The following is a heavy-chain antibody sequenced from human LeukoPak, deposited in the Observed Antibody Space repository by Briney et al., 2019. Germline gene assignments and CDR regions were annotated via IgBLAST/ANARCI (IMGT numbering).Heavy chain of an antibody. J-gene: IGHJ4*02. Sequence: GGSLRLSCSVSGFTFSTYVMHWVRQAPGKGLEYVSAISSNGDNTYYADSVKGRFTVSRDNYKNTLYLQMSSLRADDTAVYYCVRETGYWGQGTLVTVSS. CDR2: ISSNGDNT. V-gene: IGHV3-64D*06. CDR3: VRETGY. CDR1: GFTFSTYV.